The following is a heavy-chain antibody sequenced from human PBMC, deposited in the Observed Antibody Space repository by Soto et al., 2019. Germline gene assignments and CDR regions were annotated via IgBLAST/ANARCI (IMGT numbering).Heavy chain of an antibody. CDR3: ARVVSRRRGYNYYFDY. J-gene: IGHJ4*02. CDR2: ISYDGSNK. D-gene: IGHD5-12*01. CDR1: GFTFSSYA. Sequence: GGSLRLSCAASGFTFSSYAMHWVRQAPGKGLEWVAVISYDGSNKYYADSVKGRFTISRDNSKNTLYLQMNSLRAEDTAVYYCARVVSRRRGYNYYFDYWGQGTLVTVSS. V-gene: IGHV3-30-3*01.